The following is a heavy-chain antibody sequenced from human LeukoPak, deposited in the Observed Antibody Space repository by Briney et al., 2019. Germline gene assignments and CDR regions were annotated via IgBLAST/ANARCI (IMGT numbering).Heavy chain of an antibody. V-gene: IGHV4-59*01. CDR1: GGSISSYY. CDR2: IYYSGST. CDR3: ARDSPRDGYFNWFDP. J-gene: IGHJ5*02. D-gene: IGHD5-24*01. Sequence: SETLSRTCTVSGGSISSYYWSWIRQPPGKGLEWIGYIYYSGSTNYNPSLKSRVTISVDTSKNQFSLKLSSVTAADTAVYYCARDSPRDGYFNWFDPWGQGTLVTVSS.